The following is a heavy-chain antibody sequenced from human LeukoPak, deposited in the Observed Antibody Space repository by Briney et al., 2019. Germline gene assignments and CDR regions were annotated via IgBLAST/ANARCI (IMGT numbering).Heavy chain of an antibody. J-gene: IGHJ4*02. CDR3: ARVQDGDYLFDY. Sequence: SETLSLTCTVSGGSISSSSYYWGWIRQPAGKGLEWIGRIYTSGSTNYNPSLKSRVTMSVDTSKNQFSLKLSSVTAADTAVYYCARVQDGDYLFDYWGQGTLVTVSS. V-gene: IGHV4-61*02. CDR1: GGSISSSSYY. D-gene: IGHD4-17*01. CDR2: IYTSGST.